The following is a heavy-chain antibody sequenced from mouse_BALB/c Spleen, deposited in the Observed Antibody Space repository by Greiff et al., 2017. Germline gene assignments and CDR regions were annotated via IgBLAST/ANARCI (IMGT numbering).Heavy chain of an antibody. CDR3: TRETGTGDY. D-gene: IGHD4-1*01. CDR2: IDPETGGT. V-gene: IGHV1-15*01. J-gene: IGHJ2*01. CDR1: GYTFTDYE. Sequence: QVQLKESGAELVRPGASVTLSCKASGYTFTDYEMHWVKQTPVHGLEWIGAIDPETGGTAYNQKFKGKATLTADKSSSTAYMELRSLTSEDSAVYYCTRETGTGDYWGQGTTLTVSS.